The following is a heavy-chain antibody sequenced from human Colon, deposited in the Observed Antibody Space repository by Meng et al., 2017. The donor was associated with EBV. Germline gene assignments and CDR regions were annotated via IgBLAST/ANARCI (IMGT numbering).Heavy chain of an antibody. J-gene: IGHJ4*02. V-gene: IGHV7-4-1*02. CDR1: GYTFTSYA. Sequence: QGELVQFGSGWKKPGASVKVSCKASGYTFTSYAMNWVRQAPGQGLEWMGWINTNTGNPTYAQGFTGRFVFSLDTSVSTAYLQISSLKAEDTAVYYCARETLGYCSSTSCYIGPPDYWGQGTLVTVSS. CDR3: ARETLGYCSSTSCYIGPPDY. CDR2: INTNTGNP. D-gene: IGHD2-2*01.